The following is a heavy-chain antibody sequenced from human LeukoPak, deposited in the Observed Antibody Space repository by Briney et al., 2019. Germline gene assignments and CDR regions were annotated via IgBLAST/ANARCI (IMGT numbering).Heavy chain of an antibody. CDR1: GFTLSSYW. V-gene: IGHV3-7*01. CDR3: AYLPRGYGDR. D-gene: IGHD3-22*01. J-gene: IGHJ4*02. CDR2: IKQDGSEK. Sequence: PGGSLRLSCAASGFTLSSYWMSWVRQAPGKGPEWVANIKQDGSEKYYVDSVKGRFTISRDNAKNSLYLQMNSLRAEDTAVYYCAYLPRGYGDRWGLGTLVTVST.